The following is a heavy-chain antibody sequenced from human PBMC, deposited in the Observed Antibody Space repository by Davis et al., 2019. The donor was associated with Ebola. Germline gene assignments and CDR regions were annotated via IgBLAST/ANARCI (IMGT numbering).Heavy chain of an antibody. CDR1: GYTFTGYY. J-gene: IGHJ4*02. D-gene: IGHD3-3*01. V-gene: IGHV1-18*04. Sequence: AASVKVSCKASGYTFTGYYMHWVRQAPGQGLEWMGWISGYNGNTNYAQKFQGRVTMTTDTSTSTVHMELRSLRSDDTAVYYCARDNSIWSGYYIDYWGQGTLVTVSS. CDR3: ARDNSIWSGYYIDY. CDR2: ISGYNGNT.